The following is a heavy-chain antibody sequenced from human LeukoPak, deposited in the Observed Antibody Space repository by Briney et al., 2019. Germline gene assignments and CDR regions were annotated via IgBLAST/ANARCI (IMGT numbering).Heavy chain of an antibody. J-gene: IGHJ6*03. Sequence: GASVKVSCKASGYTFTSYAMNWVRQAPGQGLEWMGWINTNTGNPTYAQGFTGRFVFSLDTSVSTAYLQISSLKAEDTAVYYCAARDTYFDILVGGVVGGGVWDYYYYMDVWGKGTTVTVSS. V-gene: IGHV7-4-1*02. CDR1: GYTFTSYA. CDR2: INTNTGNP. CDR3: AARDTYFDILVGGVVGGGVWDYYYYMDV. D-gene: IGHD3-9*01.